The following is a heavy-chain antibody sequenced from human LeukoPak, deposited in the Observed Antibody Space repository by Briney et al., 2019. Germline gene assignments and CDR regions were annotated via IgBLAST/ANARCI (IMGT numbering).Heavy chain of an antibody. D-gene: IGHD3-16*01. V-gene: IGHV3-13*01. Sequence: GGSLRLSCAASGFTFSSYDMHWVRQATGKGLEWVPAIGTAGDTYYPGSVKGRFTISRENAKNSLYLQMNSLRAGDTAVYYCARSSSWGSYHMDVWGQGTTVTVSS. CDR2: IGTAGDT. J-gene: IGHJ6*02. CDR1: GFTFSSYD. CDR3: ARSSSWGSYHMDV.